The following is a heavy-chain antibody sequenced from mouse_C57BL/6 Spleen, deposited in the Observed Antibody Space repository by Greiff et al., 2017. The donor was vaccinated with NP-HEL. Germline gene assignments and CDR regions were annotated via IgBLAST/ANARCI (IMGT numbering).Heavy chain of an antibody. V-gene: IGHV7-1*01. Sequence: EVHLVESGGGLVQSGRSLRLSCATSGFTFSDFYMEWVRQAPGKGLEWIAASRNKANDNTTEYSASVKGRFIVSRDTSQSILYLQMNALRAEDTAIYYCARDAGDYDGAWFAYWGQGTLFTVSA. CDR1: GFTFSDFY. J-gene: IGHJ3*01. D-gene: IGHD2-4*01. CDR3: ARDAGDYDGAWFAY. CDR2: SRNKANDNTT.